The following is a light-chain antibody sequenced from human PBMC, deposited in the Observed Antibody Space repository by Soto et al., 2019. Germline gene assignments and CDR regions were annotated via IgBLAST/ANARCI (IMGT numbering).Light chain of an antibody. Sequence: QSVLTQPPSASGSPGQSVTIPCTGTSSDVGGYKYVSWYQQHPGKAPKLILYEVSKRPSGVPDRFSGSKSGNTASLTVSGLQSEDEAEYYCSSYAGSNDLVFGGGTKLTVL. V-gene: IGLV2-8*01. CDR2: EVS. J-gene: IGLJ2*01. CDR3: SSYAGSNDLV. CDR1: SSDVGGYKY.